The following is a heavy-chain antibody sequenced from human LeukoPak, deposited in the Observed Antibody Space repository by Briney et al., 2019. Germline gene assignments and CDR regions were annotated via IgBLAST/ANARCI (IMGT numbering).Heavy chain of an antibody. CDR3: TRRNIAVSYMDV. Sequence: GGSLRLSCAASGFTFSSYAMNWVRQASGKGLEWVGHVRSKANNYATAYAASVKGRFTISRDDSKNTASLQMNSLKTEDTAVYFCTRRNIAVSYMDVWGKGTTVTVSS. CDR1: GFTFSSYA. V-gene: IGHV3-73*01. J-gene: IGHJ6*03. CDR2: VRSKANNYAT. D-gene: IGHD6-19*01.